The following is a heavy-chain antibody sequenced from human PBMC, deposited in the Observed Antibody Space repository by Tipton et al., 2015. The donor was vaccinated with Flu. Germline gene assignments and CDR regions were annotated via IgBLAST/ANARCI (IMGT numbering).Heavy chain of an antibody. CDR3: ATRAFSDYRYSIY. D-gene: IGHD3-16*02. CDR1: GVVVNNNY. V-gene: IGHV3-66*04. J-gene: IGHJ4*01. CDR2: IYGGDAT. Sequence: SLRLSCAASGVVVNNNYMTWVRQAPGKGLEWVSVIYGGDATYYADSVKGRFTISRDNFKNTVYLQLNSLRAEDTALYFCATRAFSDYRYSIYWGHGTLVTVS.